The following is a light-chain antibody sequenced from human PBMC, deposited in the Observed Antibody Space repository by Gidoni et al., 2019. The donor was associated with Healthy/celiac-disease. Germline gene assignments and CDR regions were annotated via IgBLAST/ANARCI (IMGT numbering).Light chain of an antibody. CDR2: KSS. Sequence: DIQITQSPSTLSASVGDRVTITCRASQSISSWLAWYQQQPGKAPKLLLYKSSSLESGVPSRISGSGAGTEFTITISSLQPDYFATYYCQQYNSYPWTFGQGTKVEIK. CDR3: QQYNSYPWT. V-gene: IGKV1-5*03. CDR1: QSISSW. J-gene: IGKJ1*01.